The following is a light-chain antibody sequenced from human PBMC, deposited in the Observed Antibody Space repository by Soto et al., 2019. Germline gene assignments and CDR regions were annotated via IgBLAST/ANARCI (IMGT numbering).Light chain of an antibody. CDR3: QQYGTSPWT. CDR2: GAS. V-gene: IGKV3-20*01. CDR1: QSGRVIHWVGGSY. J-gene: IGKJ1*01. Sequence: EIGLSPSPGTLSLSQGERATLSCRASQSGRVIHWVGGSYLAWYQQQPGQAPRLVIYGASSRATGIPDRFSGSGSGTDFTLTISRLEPEDFAVYYCQQYGTSPWTFGQGTKVEI.